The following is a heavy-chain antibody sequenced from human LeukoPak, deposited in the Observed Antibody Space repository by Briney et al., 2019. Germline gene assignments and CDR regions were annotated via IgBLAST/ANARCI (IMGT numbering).Heavy chain of an antibody. CDR2: IYYSGST. CDR1: GGSISSYY. Sequence: PSETLSLTCTVSGGSISSYYWSWIRQPPGKGLEWIGYIYYSGSTNYNPSLKSRVTISVDTSKNQFSLKLSSVTAADTAVYYCARGRIPWEPNVPFDHWGQGTLVTVSS. V-gene: IGHV4-59*12. J-gene: IGHJ4*02. D-gene: IGHD1-26*01. CDR3: ARGRIPWEPNVPFDH.